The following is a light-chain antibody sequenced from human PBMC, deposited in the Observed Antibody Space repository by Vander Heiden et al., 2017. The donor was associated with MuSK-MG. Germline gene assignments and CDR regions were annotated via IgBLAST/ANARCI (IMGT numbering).Light chain of an antibody. CDR3: QEWDSNTGV. Sequence: SSDLTQPPSVSVSPGQTASISCSGDRLGDTFFCWYQPKPGQAPVVVIHQDAKRTEGIPDRFAAYNAGNTATLTISGTKAVDEADYYCQEWDSNTGVFGGGTKRTVL. J-gene: IGLJ2*01. CDR1: RLGDTF. V-gene: IGLV3-1*01. CDR2: QDA.